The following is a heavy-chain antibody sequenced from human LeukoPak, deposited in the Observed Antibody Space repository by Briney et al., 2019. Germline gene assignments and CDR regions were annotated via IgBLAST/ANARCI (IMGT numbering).Heavy chain of an antibody. CDR2: ISSSGNTM. D-gene: IGHD3-3*01. CDR1: GFTFSSYS. Sequence: GGSLRLSCAASGFTFSSYSMNWVRQAPGKGLEWVSYISSSGNTMDYADSVKGRFTISRDNAKNSLYLQMNSLRAEDTAVYYCARDREPDDFWSGYIHLYYFDYWGQGTLVTVSS. J-gene: IGHJ4*02. CDR3: ARDREPDDFWSGYIHLYYFDY. V-gene: IGHV3-48*04.